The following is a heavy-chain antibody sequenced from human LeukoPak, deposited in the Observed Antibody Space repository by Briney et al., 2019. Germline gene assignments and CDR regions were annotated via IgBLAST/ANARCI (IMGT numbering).Heavy chain of an antibody. V-gene: IGHV1-69*01. CDR1: GGTFSSYA. Sequence: SVKVSCKASGGTFSSYAISCVRQAPGQGLEWMGGIIPIFGTANYAQKFQGRVTITADESTSTAYMELSSLRSEDTAVYYCTRGSTICSGGSCYSGSHLDYWGQGTLVTVSS. CDR2: IIPIFGTA. J-gene: IGHJ4*02. CDR3: TRGSTICSGGSCYSGSHLDY. D-gene: IGHD2-15*01.